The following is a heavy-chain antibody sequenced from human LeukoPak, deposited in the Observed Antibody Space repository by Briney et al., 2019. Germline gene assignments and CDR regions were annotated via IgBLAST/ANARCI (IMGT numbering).Heavy chain of an antibody. Sequence: ASETLSLTCAVYGGSFSGYYWSWIRQPPGKGLEWIGEINHSGSTNYNPSLKSRVTISVDTSKNQFSLKLSSVTAADTAVYYCARGTWDDFWSGYYSNYFDYWGQGTLVTVSS. D-gene: IGHD3-3*01. CDR3: ARGTWDDFWSGYYSNYFDY. V-gene: IGHV4-34*01. CDR1: GGSFSGYY. J-gene: IGHJ4*02. CDR2: INHSGST.